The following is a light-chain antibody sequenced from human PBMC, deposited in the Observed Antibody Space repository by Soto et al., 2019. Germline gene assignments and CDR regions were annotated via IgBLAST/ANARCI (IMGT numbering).Light chain of an antibody. J-gene: IGLJ1*01. CDR2: DTT. V-gene: IGLV7-46*01. Sequence: PYWFQQKPGQAPRTLIYDTTNRHSWTPXXXSXXLXGGXTAXXLSXAQPEDEAEYYCLLSYNGPYVFGTGTKVTVL. CDR3: LLSYNGPYV.